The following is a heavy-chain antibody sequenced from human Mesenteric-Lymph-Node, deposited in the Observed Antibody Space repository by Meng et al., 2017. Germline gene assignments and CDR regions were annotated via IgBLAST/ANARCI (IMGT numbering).Heavy chain of an antibody. Sequence: QLQLHESGPGLVKPSETLSLTGTVSGGSISSNGYYWDWVRQPPGKGLEWIGAIYHSGSTSYNPSLQSRVTMFVDTSKNQFSLMLTSVTATDTAVYYCARRRGGSGRDCWGQGTLVTVSS. J-gene: IGHJ4*02. D-gene: IGHD3-10*01. CDR1: GGSISSNGYY. CDR2: IYHSGST. CDR3: ARRRGGSGRDC. V-gene: IGHV4-39*01.